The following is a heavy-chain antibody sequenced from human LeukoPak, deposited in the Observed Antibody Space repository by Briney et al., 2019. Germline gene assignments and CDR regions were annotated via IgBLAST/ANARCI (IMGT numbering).Heavy chain of an antibody. CDR1: GGTFSSYA. CDR2: IIPILGIA. Sequence: ASVKVSCKASGGTFSSYAISWVRQAPGQGLEWMGRIIPILGIANYAQKFQGRVTITADKSTSTAYMELSSLRSEDTAVYYCARVEFGEPQIDAFDIWGQGTMVTVSS. J-gene: IGHJ3*02. V-gene: IGHV1-69*04. CDR3: ARVEFGEPQIDAFDI. D-gene: IGHD3-10*01.